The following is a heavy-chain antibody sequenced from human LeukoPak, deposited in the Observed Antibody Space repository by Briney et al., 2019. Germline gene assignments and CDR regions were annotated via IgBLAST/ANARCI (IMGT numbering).Heavy chain of an antibody. CDR2: INAGNGNT. V-gene: IGHV1-3*01. J-gene: IGHJ4*02. Sequence: ASVKVSCKASGYTFTSYAMHWVRQAPGQRLEWMGWINAGNGNTKYSQKFQGRVTITRDTSASTAYMELSSLRSDDTAMYYCARESHETREDYWGQGTLVTVSS. D-gene: IGHD1-1*01. CDR1: GYTFTSYA. CDR3: ARESHETREDY.